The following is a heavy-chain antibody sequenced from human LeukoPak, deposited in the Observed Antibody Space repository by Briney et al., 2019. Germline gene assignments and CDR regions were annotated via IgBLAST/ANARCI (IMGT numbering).Heavy chain of an antibody. V-gene: IGHV1-69*13. D-gene: IGHD6-13*01. CDR3: ARRRAAGTSYYFDY. J-gene: IGHJ4*02. Sequence: ASVKVSCKASGGTFSSYAISWVRQAPGQGLEWMGGTIPIFGTANYAQKFQGRVTITADESTSTAYMELSSLRSEDTAVYYCARRRAAGTSYYFDYWGQGTLVTVSS. CDR1: GGTFSSYA. CDR2: TIPIFGTA.